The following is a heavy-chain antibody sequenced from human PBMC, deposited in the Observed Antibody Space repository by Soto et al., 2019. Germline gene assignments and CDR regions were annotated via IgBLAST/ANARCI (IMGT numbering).Heavy chain of an antibody. Sequence: GASVKVSCKASGGTFSSYAISWVRQAPGQGLEWMGGIIPIFGTANYAQKFQGRVTITADESTSTAYMELSSLRSEDTAVYYCARDMGSTLEVWAFDIWGQGTMVTVSS. CDR1: GGTFSSYA. CDR2: IIPIFGTA. CDR3: ARDMGSTLEVWAFDI. D-gene: IGHD6-13*01. V-gene: IGHV1-69*13. J-gene: IGHJ3*02.